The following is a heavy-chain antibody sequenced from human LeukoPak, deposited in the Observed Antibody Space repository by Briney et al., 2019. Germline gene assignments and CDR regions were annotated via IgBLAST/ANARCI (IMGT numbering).Heavy chain of an antibody. CDR1: GVSFRGHW. Sequence: GGSLRLSCAASGVSFRGHWMSWVRQAPGKGLEWLANIKPDGSERRYVDSVKGRFTISRDDAENSVYLEMSSLRVEDMAVYYCARERWTASGYYFDYWGQGTLVTVSS. CDR3: ARERWTASGYYFDY. J-gene: IGHJ4*02. CDR2: IKPDGSER. V-gene: IGHV3-7*01. D-gene: IGHD6-13*01.